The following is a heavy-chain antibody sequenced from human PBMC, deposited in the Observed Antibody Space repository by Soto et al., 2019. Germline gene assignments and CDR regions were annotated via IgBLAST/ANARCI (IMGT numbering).Heavy chain of an antibody. D-gene: IGHD6-6*01. Sequence: QEQLVESGGGVVQPGRPLRLSCGASEFTFSPYPMHWVRQAPGKGLEWVAVISFDGATKYYADSVKGRFAISRDNSMNTLYLQMNSLRTEDTAVYYCAKDQSASSNSYHAMDVWGPGTTVTVSS. CDR3: AKDQSASSNSYHAMDV. CDR1: EFTFSPYP. V-gene: IGHV3-30*09. J-gene: IGHJ6*02. CDR2: ISFDGATK.